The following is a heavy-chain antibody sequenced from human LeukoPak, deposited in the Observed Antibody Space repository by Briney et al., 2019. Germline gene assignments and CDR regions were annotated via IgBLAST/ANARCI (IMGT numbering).Heavy chain of an antibody. D-gene: IGHD3-16*01. CDR3: AKGLRVFDY. J-gene: IGHJ4*02. Sequence: GGSLRLSCVTSGFTFSSHWMSWVRQAPGKGLEWVSAISGSGGSTYYADSVKGRFTISRDNSKNTLYLQMNSLRAEDTAVYYCAKGLRVFDYWGQGTLVTVSS. V-gene: IGHV3-23*01. CDR1: GFTFSSHW. CDR2: ISGSGGST.